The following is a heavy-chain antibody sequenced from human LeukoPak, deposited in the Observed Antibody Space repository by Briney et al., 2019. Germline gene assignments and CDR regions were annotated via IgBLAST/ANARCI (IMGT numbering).Heavy chain of an antibody. CDR3: ARHPYTRITIFGVVIIDYFDY. CDR2: VYHSGST. J-gene: IGHJ4*02. V-gene: IGHV4-38-2*01. D-gene: IGHD3-3*01. CDR1: DYSISSGNY. Sequence: SETLSLTCDVSDYSISSGNYWGWIRQPPGKGLEWIGSVYHSGSTHYSPSLKSRVTIAVDTSKNQFSLKLSSVTAADTAVYYCARHPYTRITIFGVVIIDYFDYWGQGTLVTVSS.